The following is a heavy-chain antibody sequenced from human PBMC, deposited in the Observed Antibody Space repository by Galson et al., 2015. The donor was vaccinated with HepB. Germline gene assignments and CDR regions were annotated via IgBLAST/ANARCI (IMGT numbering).Heavy chain of an antibody. Sequence: SLRLSCAASGFTFSNAWMSWVRQAPGKGLEWVGRIKSKTDGGTTDYAAPVKGRFTISRDDSKNTLYLQMNSLKTEDTAVYYCTTGRYFDWSLDYWGQGTLVTVSS. V-gene: IGHV3-15*01. J-gene: IGHJ4*02. D-gene: IGHD3-9*01. CDR3: TTGRYFDWSLDY. CDR1: GFTFSNAW. CDR2: IKSKTDGGTT.